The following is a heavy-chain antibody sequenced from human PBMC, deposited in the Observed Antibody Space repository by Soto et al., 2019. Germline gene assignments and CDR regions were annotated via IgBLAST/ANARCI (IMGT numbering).Heavy chain of an antibody. V-gene: IGHV4-4*07. D-gene: IGHD6-13*01. J-gene: IGHJ4*02. CDR1: GGSMGSYY. CDR2: IYTSGGT. CDR3: ARGFGSSWYYFDY. Sequence: SETLSLTCTVSGGSMGSYYWSWIRQPAGKGLEWIGRIYTSGGTNYNPSLKTRVTMSVDTSKNQFSLKLNSVTAADTAVYYCARGFGSSWYYFDYWGQGTLVTVSS.